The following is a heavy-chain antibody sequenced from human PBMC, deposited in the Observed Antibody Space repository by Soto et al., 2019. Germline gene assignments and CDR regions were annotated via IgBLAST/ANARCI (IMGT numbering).Heavy chain of an antibody. Sequence: GESLKISCAASGFTFSSYWMSWVRQAPGKGLEWVANIKQDGSEKYYVDSVKGRFTISRDNAKNSLYLQMNSLRAEDTAVYYCAREPRYYDFWSGYYNFHFDYWGQGTLVTVSS. J-gene: IGHJ4*02. CDR1: GFTFSSYW. CDR3: AREPRYYDFWSGYYNFHFDY. V-gene: IGHV3-7*01. CDR2: IKQDGSEK. D-gene: IGHD3-3*01.